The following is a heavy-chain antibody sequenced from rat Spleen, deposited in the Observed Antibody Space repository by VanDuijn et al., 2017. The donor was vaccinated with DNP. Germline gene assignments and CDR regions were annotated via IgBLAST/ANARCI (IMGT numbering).Heavy chain of an antibody. V-gene: IGHV5-25*01. Sequence: EVQLVESGGGLVQPGRSLKLSCAASGFTFSDYAMTWVRQAPTKGLEWVASISTGGGNTYYRDSVKGRFTIARDNAKSTLYLQMDSLRSEDTATYYCARSVVVTRGYVMDAWGQGASVTVSS. CDR3: ARSVVVTRGYVMDA. D-gene: IGHD1-12*02. J-gene: IGHJ4*01. CDR2: ISTGGGNT. CDR1: GFTFSDYA.